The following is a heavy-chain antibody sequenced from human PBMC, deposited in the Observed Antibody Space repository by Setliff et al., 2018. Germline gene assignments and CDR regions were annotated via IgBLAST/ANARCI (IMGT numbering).Heavy chain of an antibody. CDR1: GYTFSDYG. CDR3: SRLVRFCIRTSCQRLSGGEF. Sequence: ASVKVSCKTSGYTFSDYGIAWVRQAPGQGLEWMGWISVHTGNTFYSPKFHGRVTLTTDTSTSTAYMELRSLGSDDTAVYYCSRLVRFCIRTSCQRLSGGEFWGQGTLVTAPQ. J-gene: IGHJ4*02. V-gene: IGHV1-18*04. CDR2: ISVHTGNT. D-gene: IGHD2-2*01.